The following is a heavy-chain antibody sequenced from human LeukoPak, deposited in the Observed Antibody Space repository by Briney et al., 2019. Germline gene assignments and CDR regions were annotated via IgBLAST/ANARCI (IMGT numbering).Heavy chain of an antibody. CDR1: GGSISSYY. V-gene: IGHV4-59*01. CDR2: IYYSGST. J-gene: IGHJ4*02. D-gene: IGHD4-17*01. Sequence: SETLSLTCTVSGGSISSYYWSWIRQPPAKGLEGIGYIYYSGSTNYNPSLTSRVTISVDTSKNQFSLKLSSVTAADTAVYYCALYDYGDYVGWYWGQGTLVTVSS. CDR3: ALYDYGDYVGWY.